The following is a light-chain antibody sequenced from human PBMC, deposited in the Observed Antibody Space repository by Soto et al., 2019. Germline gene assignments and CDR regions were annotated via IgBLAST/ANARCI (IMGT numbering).Light chain of an antibody. J-gene: IGLJ1*01. Sequence: QSALTQPASVSGSPGQSITISCTGTNSDVGGYNFVSWHQQHPGKAPKLMIYDVSNRPSGVSNRFSGSKSGNTASLNISGLQAEDEADYYCSSYTSSSIPYVFGIGTKVTVL. CDR3: SSYTSSSIPYV. V-gene: IGLV2-14*01. CDR2: DVS. CDR1: NSDVGGYNF.